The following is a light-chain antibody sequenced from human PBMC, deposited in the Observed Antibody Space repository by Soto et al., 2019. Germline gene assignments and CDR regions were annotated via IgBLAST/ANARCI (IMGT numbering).Light chain of an antibody. CDR2: AAS. Sequence: DIQRTQSPSSLSASVGDRVTITCRASQSISSYLNWYQQKPGKAPKLLIYAASSLQSGVPSRFSGSGSGTDFTLTISSLQPEDFATYYCHQSYSPPHTFGQGTKLEIK. CDR3: HQSYSPPHT. J-gene: IGKJ2*01. V-gene: IGKV1-39*01. CDR1: QSISSY.